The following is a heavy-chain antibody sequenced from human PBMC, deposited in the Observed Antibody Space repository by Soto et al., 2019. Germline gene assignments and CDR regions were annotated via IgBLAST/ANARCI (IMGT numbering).Heavy chain of an antibody. V-gene: IGHV3-23*01. CDR3: AKDIRSGWNKNWFDP. J-gene: IGHJ5*02. Sequence: EVQLLESGGGLVQPGGSLRLSCAASGFTFSSDVMSWVRQAPGKGLEWVSAISGSGGSTYYADSVKGRFTISRDNSMNTLYLQMSSLRAEDTAIYYCAKDIRSGWNKNWFDPWGQGTLVTVSS. CDR2: ISGSGGST. CDR1: GFTFSSDV. D-gene: IGHD6-19*01.